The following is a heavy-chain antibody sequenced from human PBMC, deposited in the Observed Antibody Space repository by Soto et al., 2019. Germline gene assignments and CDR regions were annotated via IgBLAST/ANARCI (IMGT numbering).Heavy chain of an antibody. Sequence: SETLSLTCAVYGGSFSGYYWSWIRQPPGKGLEWIGEINHSGSTNYNPSLKSRVTISVDTSKNQFSLKLSSVTAADTAVYYCARGRYSYGYSYYYGMDVWGQGTTVTVSS. J-gene: IGHJ6*02. V-gene: IGHV4-34*01. CDR1: GGSFSGYY. D-gene: IGHD5-18*01. CDR3: ARGRYSYGYSYYYGMDV. CDR2: INHSGST.